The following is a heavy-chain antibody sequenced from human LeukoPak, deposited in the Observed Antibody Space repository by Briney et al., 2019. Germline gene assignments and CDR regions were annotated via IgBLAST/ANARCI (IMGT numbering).Heavy chain of an antibody. J-gene: IGHJ4*02. V-gene: IGHV4-59*08. CDR1: GGSINSYY. Sequence: SETLSLTCTVSGGSINSYYWSWIRQPPGKGLEWIGYIYYSGSTFYNPSLKSRVTMSLDTSKNQFSLKLSSVTAADTAVYYCARAHLATVVAPFDYWGQGTLVTASS. D-gene: IGHD3-22*01. CDR2: IYYSGST. CDR3: ARAHLATVVAPFDY.